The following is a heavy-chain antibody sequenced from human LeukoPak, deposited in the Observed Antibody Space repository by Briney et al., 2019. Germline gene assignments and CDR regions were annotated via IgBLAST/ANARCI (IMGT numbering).Heavy chain of an antibody. D-gene: IGHD3-10*02. CDR3: ARDVRGQYYFDY. CDR2: ISSSSSTI. Sequence: GGSLRLSCAASGFTFRSYDMTWVRQAPGEGLEGVSYISSSSSTIYYADSVKGRFTISRDNAKNSLYLQMNSLRAEDTAVYYCARDVRGQYYFDYWGRGTLVTVSS. CDR1: GFTFRSYD. V-gene: IGHV3-48*04. J-gene: IGHJ4*02.